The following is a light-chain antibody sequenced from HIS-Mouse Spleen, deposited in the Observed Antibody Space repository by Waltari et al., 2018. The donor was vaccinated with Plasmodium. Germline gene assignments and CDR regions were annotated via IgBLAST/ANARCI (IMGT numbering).Light chain of an antibody. Sequence: EIVMTQSPATLSVSPGERATLSCRASQSVSSNLAWYQQKPGQAPRLLIYGASTRATGMPARCSGSGSGTEFTLTISSLQSEDFAVYYCQQYNNPRTTFGQGTKLVIK. CDR2: GAS. CDR3: QQYNNPRTT. CDR1: QSVSSN. J-gene: IGKJ2*01. V-gene: IGKV3-15*01.